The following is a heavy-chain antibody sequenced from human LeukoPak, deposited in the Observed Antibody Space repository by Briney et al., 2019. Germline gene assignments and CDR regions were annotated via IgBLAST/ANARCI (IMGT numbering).Heavy chain of an antibody. J-gene: IGHJ6*03. V-gene: IGHV4-39*01. CDR3: ARHYPTVVAEPDAPLGGHMDV. CDR2: VYYTGGT. Sequence: SETLSLICSVSGGSITSDVYYWGWIRQSPGKGLEWIGSVYYTGGTHYNLSLKSRVSISIDTSENKFSLRLSPVTAADTAIYYCARHYPTVVAEPDAPLGGHMDVWGKGTTVTVSS. D-gene: IGHD2-2*01. CDR1: GGSITSDVYY.